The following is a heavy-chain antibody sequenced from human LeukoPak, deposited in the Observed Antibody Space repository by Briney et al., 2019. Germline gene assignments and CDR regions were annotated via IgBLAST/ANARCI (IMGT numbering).Heavy chain of an antibody. Sequence: ASVKVSCKASGYTFTGYYMHWVRQAPGQGLEWMGRINPNSGGTNYAQKFQGRVTMTRDTSISTAYMELSRLRSDDTAVYYCARGIPYSSSWTFDYWGQGTLVTVSS. CDR2: INPNSGGT. D-gene: IGHD6-13*01. CDR3: ARGIPYSSSWTFDY. J-gene: IGHJ4*02. V-gene: IGHV1-2*06. CDR1: GYTFTGYY.